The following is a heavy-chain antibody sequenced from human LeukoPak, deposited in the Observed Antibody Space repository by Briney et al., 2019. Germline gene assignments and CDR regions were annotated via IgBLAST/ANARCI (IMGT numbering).Heavy chain of an antibody. V-gene: IGHV1-18*04. J-gene: IGHJ4*02. CDR3: ARAGWTGCTNGVCYDFVY. D-gene: IGHD2-8*01. CDR2: ISAYNGNT. CDR1: GYTFTGYY. Sequence: ASVKVSCKASGYTFTGYYIHWVRQAPGQGLEWMGWISAYNGNTNYAQKLQGRVTMTTDTSTSTAYMELRSLRSDDTAVCYCARAGWTGCTNGVCYDFVYWGQGTLVTVSS.